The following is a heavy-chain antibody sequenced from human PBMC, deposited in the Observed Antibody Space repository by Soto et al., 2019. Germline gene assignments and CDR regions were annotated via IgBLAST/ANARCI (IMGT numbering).Heavy chain of an antibody. CDR1: GGSISSSSYY. D-gene: IGHD1-26*01. V-gene: IGHV4-39*01. CDR3: AGLRLVGATSYYYDMDV. Sequence: SETLSLTCTVSGGSISSSSYYWGWIHQPPGKGLEWIGSIYYSGSTYYNPSLKSRVTISVDTSKNQFSLKLSSVTAADTAVYYCAGLRLVGATSYYYDMDVWGQGTTVT. J-gene: IGHJ6*02. CDR2: IYYSGST.